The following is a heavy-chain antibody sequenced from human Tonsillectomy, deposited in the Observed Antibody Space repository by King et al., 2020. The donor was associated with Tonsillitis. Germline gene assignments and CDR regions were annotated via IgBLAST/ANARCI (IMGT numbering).Heavy chain of an antibody. CDR2: VYYSGTT. V-gene: IGHV4-59*01. D-gene: IGHD3-16*01. J-gene: IGHJ4*02. Sequence: QLQESGPGLVKPSETLSLTCTVSGDSISGFYWSWIRQPPGKGLEWIGYVYYSGTTNYNPSLKSRVTISVDTSKNQFSLKLSSVTAADTAVYYCARDRGRNFDYWGQGSLVSVSS. CDR1: GDSISGFY. CDR3: ARDRGRNFDY.